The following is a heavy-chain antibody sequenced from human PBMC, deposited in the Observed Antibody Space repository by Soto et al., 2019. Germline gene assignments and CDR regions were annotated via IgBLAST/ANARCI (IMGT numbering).Heavy chain of an antibody. Sequence: EASVKVSCKASGGTFSSYAISWVRQAPGQGLEWMGGIIPIFGTANYAQKFQGRVTITADESTSTAYMELSSLRSEDTAVYYCSTTVTTPGDFDYWGQGTLVTVSS. V-gene: IGHV1-69*13. CDR2: IIPIFGTA. CDR3: STTVTTPGDFDY. D-gene: IGHD4-17*01. J-gene: IGHJ4*02. CDR1: GGTFSSYA.